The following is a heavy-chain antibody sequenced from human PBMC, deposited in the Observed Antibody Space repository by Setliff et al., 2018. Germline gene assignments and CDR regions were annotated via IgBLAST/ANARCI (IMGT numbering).Heavy chain of an antibody. CDR2: IHYSGST. CDR1: GGSISSGSYY. V-gene: IGHV4-39*07. J-gene: IGHJ4*02. CDR3: ARGRYFESSSYYFPFDY. D-gene: IGHD3-22*01. Sequence: PSETLSLTCTVSGGSISSGSYYWGWIRQPPRKGLEWIGSIHYSGSTYYNPSLKSRVTISVDTSKNQMSLRMTSVTAADTAVYYCARGRYFESSSYYFPFDYWGLGTLVTVSS.